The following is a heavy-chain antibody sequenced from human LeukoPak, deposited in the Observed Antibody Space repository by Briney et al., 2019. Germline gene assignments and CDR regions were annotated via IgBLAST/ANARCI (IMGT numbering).Heavy chain of an antibody. V-gene: IGHV3-23*01. CDR1: GFTFSRYA. D-gene: IGHD2-2*01. CDR2: ISGSGGST. Sequence: GGSLRLSCAASGFTFSRYAMSWVRQAPGKGLKWVSDISGSGGSTYYADSVKGRFTISRDNSKNTLYLQMNSLRAEDTAVYYCAKEISSSRVYYFDYWGQGTLVTVSS. CDR3: AKEISSSRVYYFDY. J-gene: IGHJ4*02.